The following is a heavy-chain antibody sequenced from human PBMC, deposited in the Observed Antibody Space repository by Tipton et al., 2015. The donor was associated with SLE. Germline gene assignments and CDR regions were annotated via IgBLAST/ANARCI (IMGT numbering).Heavy chain of an antibody. V-gene: IGHV4-34*01. CDR2: SNPSGST. CDR3: TRDPYYYDSSGSPYSY. CDR1: GGSFSGYY. Sequence: TLSLTCAVYGGSFSGYYWSWIRQPPGKGLEWIGESNPSGSTNYNPSIKSRVTISVDTSKNQFSLKLNSVTAADTAVYYCTRDPYYYDSSGSPYSYWGQGTLVTVSS. D-gene: IGHD3-22*01. J-gene: IGHJ4*02.